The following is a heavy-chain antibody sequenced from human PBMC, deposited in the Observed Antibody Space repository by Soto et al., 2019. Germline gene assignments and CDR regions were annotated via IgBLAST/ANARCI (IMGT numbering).Heavy chain of an antibody. CDR1: GFTFSGSA. CDR2: IRSKANSYAT. V-gene: IGHV3-73*01. D-gene: IGHD3-22*01. CDR3: TRLRDYYDSSGYYPFDY. Sequence: GGSLRLSCAASGFTFSGSAMHWVRQASGKGLEWVGRIRSKANSYATAYAASVKGRFTISRDDSKNTAYLQMNSLKTEDTAVYYCTRLRDYYDSSGYYPFDYWGQGTLVTVSS. J-gene: IGHJ4*02.